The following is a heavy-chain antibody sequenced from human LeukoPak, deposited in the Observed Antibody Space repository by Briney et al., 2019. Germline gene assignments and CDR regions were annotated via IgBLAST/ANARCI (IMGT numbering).Heavy chain of an antibody. J-gene: IGHJ4*02. V-gene: IGHV3-30*02. CDR2: IRYDGNNK. CDR3: ARTYNPDY. CDR1: GFTFSSYG. Sequence: GGSLRLSCVASGFTFSSYGMHWVRQAPGKGLEWVSYIRYDGNNKYYGDSVKGRLTVSRDNSKNTLYLQMDSLRVEDTAVYYCARTYNPDYWGQGTLVTVSS. D-gene: IGHD1-14*01.